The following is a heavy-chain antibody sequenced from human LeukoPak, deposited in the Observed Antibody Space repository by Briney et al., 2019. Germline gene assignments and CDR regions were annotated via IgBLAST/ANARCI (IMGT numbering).Heavy chain of an antibody. CDR2: IKADGGEK. V-gene: IGHV3-7*01. D-gene: IGHD6-6*01. CDR1: GFTFNNAW. J-gene: IGHJ4*02. Sequence: GGSLRLSCAASGFTFNNAWMSWVRQAPGKGLEWVAKIKADGGEKDHVASVKGRFTISRDNAKNSLYLQMNSLRVEDTAVYYCARGGAARPDFWGQGTLVTVSS. CDR3: ARGGAARPDF.